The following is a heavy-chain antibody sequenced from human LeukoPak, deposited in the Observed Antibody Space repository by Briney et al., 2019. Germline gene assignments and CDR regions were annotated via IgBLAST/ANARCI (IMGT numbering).Heavy chain of an antibody. CDR1: GVSISSYY. CDR3: ARDRYYLDSRGGGGYYYMDV. D-gene: IGHD3-22*01. Sequence: TSETLSLTCTVSGVSISSYYWTWIRQPPGKGLEWIGYTYDTGNNNYNPSLKSRLTISVDTPKNQISLKLSSVTPADTAVYYCARDRYYLDSRGGGGYYYMDVWGKGTTVIVSS. J-gene: IGHJ6*03. V-gene: IGHV4-59*01. CDR2: TYDTGNN.